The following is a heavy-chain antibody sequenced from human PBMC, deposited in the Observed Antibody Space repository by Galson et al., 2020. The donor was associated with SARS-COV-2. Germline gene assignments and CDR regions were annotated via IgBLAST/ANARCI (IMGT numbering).Heavy chain of an antibody. CDR3: AKDLLVTTRCCGAFDI. D-gene: IGHD4-17*01. Sequence: GESLKISCAASGFTTSTYAMSWVRQPPGKGLEWVSASSKSGADSYYADSVRGRFTISRDNSKNTPYLQMRRPGAEDTAVYYCAKDLLVTTRCCGAFDIWGQGTLVTVSS. CDR2: SSKSGADS. CDR1: GFTTSTYA. V-gene: IGHV3-23*01. J-gene: IGHJ3*02.